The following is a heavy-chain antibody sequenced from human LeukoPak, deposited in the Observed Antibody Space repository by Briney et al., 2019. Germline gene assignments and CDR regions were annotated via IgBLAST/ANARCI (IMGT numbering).Heavy chain of an antibody. CDR1: GLSVSSNF. Sequence: GGSLRLSCAATGLSVSSNFMSWVRQAPGKGLEWVSVIYGGGSTYYADSVKGRFTISRDTPKNTLYLQMNSLRAEDTAVYYCARDRGRWLQLPDYWGQGTLVTVSS. CDR3: ARDRGRWLQLPDY. CDR2: IYGGGST. J-gene: IGHJ4*02. V-gene: IGHV3-53*01. D-gene: IGHD5-24*01.